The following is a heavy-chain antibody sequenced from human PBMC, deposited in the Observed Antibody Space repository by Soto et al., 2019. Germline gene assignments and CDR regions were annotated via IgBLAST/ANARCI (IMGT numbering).Heavy chain of an antibody. Sequence: QVQLVQSGAEVKKPGASVKVSCKASGYTFTSYGISWVRQAPGQGLEWMGWISAYNGNTNYAQKLQGRVTMPTDTSTSTAHMERRRLRSDDTAVYYCARGGRESSSRYKFIQNNWFDTWGQGTLVTVSS. CDR2: ISAYNGNT. D-gene: IGHD6-13*01. V-gene: IGHV1-18*01. CDR1: GYTFTSYG. J-gene: IGHJ5*02. CDR3: ARGGRESSSRYKFIQNNWFDT.